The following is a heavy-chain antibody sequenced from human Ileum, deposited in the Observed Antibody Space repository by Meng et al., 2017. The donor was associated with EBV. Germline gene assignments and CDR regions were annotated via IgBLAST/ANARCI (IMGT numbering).Heavy chain of an antibody. J-gene: IGHJ4*02. CDR1: GGSITERNS. CDR2: IYHNGGT. CDR3: ARWAFIYSYGFDN. D-gene: IGHD5-18*01. Sequence: KLQGAGQGLGKPWGPLSTTCAVSGGSITERNSWSWVRQPPGQGLEWIGEIYHNGGTNYNPSLKSRVTISVDKSKNEISLKLRSVTAADTAVYYCARWAFIYSYGFDNWGQGTLVTVSS. V-gene: IGHV4-4*02.